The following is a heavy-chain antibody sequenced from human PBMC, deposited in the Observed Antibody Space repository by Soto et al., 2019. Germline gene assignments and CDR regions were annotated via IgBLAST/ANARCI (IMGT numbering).Heavy chain of an antibody. CDR3: AKDIFDKDYDILTGSPRSYGMDV. V-gene: IGHV3-43*01. CDR2: ISWDGGST. D-gene: IGHD3-9*01. Sequence: GGSLRLSCAASGFTFDDYTIHLVRPAPGKGLEWVSLISWDGGSTYYADSVKGRFTISRDNSKNSLYLQMNSLRTEDTALYYCAKDIFDKDYDILTGSPRSYGMDVWGQGTTVTVSS. J-gene: IGHJ6*02. CDR1: GFTFDDYT.